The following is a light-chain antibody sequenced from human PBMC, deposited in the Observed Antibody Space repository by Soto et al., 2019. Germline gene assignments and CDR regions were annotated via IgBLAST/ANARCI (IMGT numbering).Light chain of an antibody. Sequence: EIVLTQSPATLSLSPGERATLSCRASQSVSSYLAWYQQKPGQAPRLLIYDASNRATGIPAGFSGSGSGTDFTLTISSLEPEDFAVYYCQQRSNWPYTFGQGTKVDIK. CDR1: QSVSSY. CDR3: QQRSNWPYT. CDR2: DAS. J-gene: IGKJ2*01. V-gene: IGKV3-11*01.